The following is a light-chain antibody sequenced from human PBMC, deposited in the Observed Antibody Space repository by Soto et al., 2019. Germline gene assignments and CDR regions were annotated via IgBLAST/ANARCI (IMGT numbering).Light chain of an antibody. CDR2: AAS. V-gene: IGKV3-20*01. CDR1: QSVSVNS. J-gene: IGKJ3*01. CDR3: QQYGGSTFT. Sequence: EIVLTQSPGTLSLSPGERATLSCRASQSVSVNSLAWYQQKCGQAPSLLIYAASPRATGVPDRFSGTGSGTDCALTISRLETDDSAVYYCQQYGGSTFTFGHGTKVDIK.